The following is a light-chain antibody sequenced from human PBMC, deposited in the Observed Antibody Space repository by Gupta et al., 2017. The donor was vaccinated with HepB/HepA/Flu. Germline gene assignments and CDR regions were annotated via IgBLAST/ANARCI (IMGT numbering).Light chain of an antibody. J-gene: IGKJ5*01. CDR2: KAS. CDR3: QQYNSYPIT. Sequence: DIQMPPSPSTLSASVGDRVTITCRASQSISSWLAWYQQKPGKAPKLLIYKASSLESGVPSRFSGSGSGTEFTLTISSLQPDDFATYYCQQYNSYPITFGQGTRLEIK. CDR1: QSISSW. V-gene: IGKV1-5*03.